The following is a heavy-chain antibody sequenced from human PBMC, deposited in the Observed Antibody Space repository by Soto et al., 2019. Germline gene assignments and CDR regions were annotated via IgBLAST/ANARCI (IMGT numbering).Heavy chain of an antibody. D-gene: IGHD3-10*01. J-gene: IGHJ4*02. V-gene: IGHV3-23*01. Sequence: EVQLLESGGGLVQPGGSLRLSCAASGFPFSSYAMSWVRQAPGKGLEWVSTISGNGDSTYYADSVKGWFTISRDNSRNKLYLQMNSLRAEDTAVYYCAKRYYGSGRYYAFDYWGQGTLVIVSS. CDR3: AKRYYGSGRYYAFDY. CDR2: ISGNGDST. CDR1: GFPFSSYA.